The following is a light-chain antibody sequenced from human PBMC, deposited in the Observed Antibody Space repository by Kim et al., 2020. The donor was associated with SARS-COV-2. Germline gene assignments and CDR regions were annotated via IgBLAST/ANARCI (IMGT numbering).Light chain of an antibody. J-gene: IGLJ1*01. V-gene: IGLV3-21*01. Sequence: PGGTASIPWGGYDIGSQSVHWYQQKPGQAPVLVIYYDRDRPPGITERISGSKSGNAATLTISRVEAGDEADYYCQVWESTSDEKVFGTGTKVTVL. CDR1: DIGSQS. CDR3: QVWESTSDEKV. CDR2: YDR.